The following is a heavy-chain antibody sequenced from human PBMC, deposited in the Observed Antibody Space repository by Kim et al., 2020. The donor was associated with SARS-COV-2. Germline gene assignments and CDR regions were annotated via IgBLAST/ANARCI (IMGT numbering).Heavy chain of an antibody. D-gene: IGHD3-10*01. CDR1: GGSISTINW. J-gene: IGHJ6*02. CDR2: IYHSGTT. CDR3: ARDRPHTYDSGTYMDV. V-gene: IGHV4-4*02. Sequence: SETLSLTCAVSGGSISTINWWSWVRQPPGKGLEWIGEIYHSGTTTYNPSLESRVSISVDKSKNQFSLKLSSVTAADTAVYYCARDRPHTYDSGTYMDVWGQGTTVTVSS.